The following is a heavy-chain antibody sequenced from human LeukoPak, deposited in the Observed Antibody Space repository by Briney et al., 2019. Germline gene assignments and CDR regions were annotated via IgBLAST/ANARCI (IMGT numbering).Heavy chain of an antibody. J-gene: IGHJ4*02. D-gene: IGHD5-18*01. CDR3: ARISGGYSYGPFDY. Sequence: SETLSLTCTASAGSISFYYWSWIRQPAGKGLEWIGRVYTSGSTNYNPSLKSRVTMSVDTSKNQISLKLSSVTAADTAVYYCARISGGYSYGPFDYWGQGTLVTVSS. CDR1: AGSISFYY. V-gene: IGHV4-4*07. CDR2: VYTSGST.